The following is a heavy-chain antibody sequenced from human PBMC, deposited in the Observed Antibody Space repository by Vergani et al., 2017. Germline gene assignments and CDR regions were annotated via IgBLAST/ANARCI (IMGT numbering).Heavy chain of an antibody. CDR2: INPSGGST. Sequence: QVQLVQSGAEVKKPGASVKVSCQASGYTFTSYYIPWVRQAPGQGLEWMGIINPSGGSTNYAQKFQGRVTMTRDKSTSTVFMELSSLRSEDTAVYYCARGCGSTSCYKRGEDWFDPWGQGTLVTVSS. V-gene: IGHV1-46*01. J-gene: IGHJ5*02. CDR1: GYTFTSYY. CDR3: ARGCGSTSCYKRGEDWFDP. D-gene: IGHD2-2*02.